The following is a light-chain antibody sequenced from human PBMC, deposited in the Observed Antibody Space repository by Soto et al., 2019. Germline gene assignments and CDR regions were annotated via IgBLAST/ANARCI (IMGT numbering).Light chain of an antibody. J-gene: IGKJ1*01. CDR1: QSVSSSY. CDR2: GAS. Sequence: EIVLTQSPGTLSLSPGERATLSCRASQSVSSSYLAWYQQKLGQAPRLLIYGASSRATGIPDRFSGSGSGTDFTLTISRLVPEDFAVYYCQQYGSSPWTFGQGTKVDIK. CDR3: QQYGSSPWT. V-gene: IGKV3-20*01.